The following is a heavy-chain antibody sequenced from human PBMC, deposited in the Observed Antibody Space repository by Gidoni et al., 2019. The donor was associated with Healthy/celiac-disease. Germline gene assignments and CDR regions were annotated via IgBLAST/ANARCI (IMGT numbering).Heavy chain of an antibody. CDR1: GFTFGDYA. V-gene: IGHV3-49*04. Sequence: EVQLVESGGGLVQPGRSLRLSCTASGFTFGDYAMSWVRQAPGKGLEWVGFIRSKAYGGTTEYAASVKGRFTISRDDSKSIAYLQMNSLKTEDTAVYYCTRPYCSSTSCYRWDAFMDVWGKGTTVTVSS. J-gene: IGHJ6*03. CDR2: IRSKAYGGTT. D-gene: IGHD2-2*01. CDR3: TRPYCSSTSCYRWDAFMDV.